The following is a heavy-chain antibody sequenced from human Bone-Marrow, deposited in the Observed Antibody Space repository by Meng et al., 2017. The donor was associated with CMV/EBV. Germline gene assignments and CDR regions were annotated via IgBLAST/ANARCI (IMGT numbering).Heavy chain of an antibody. V-gene: IGHV4-34*01. CDR1: GGSFSGYY. J-gene: IGHJ3*02. D-gene: IGHD3-22*01. Sequence: GSLRLSCAVYGGSFSGYYWSWIRQPPGKGLEWIGEINHSGSTNYNPSLKSRVTISVDTSKNQFSLKLSSVTAADTAVYYCAGIVVVEGAFDIWGQGTMVTVSS. CDR2: INHSGST. CDR3: AGIVVVEGAFDI.